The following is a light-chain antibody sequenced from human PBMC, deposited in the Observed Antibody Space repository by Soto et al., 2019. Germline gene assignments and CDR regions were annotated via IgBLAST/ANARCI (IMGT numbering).Light chain of an antibody. V-gene: IGKV1-5*03. Sequence: DIQMTQSPSTLSASVGDRVTITCRAGQNIRSWLAWYQQKPGKAPELLIYSASGLESGVPSRFSGSGSGTEFTLTISSLQPDDFATYYCQEYNGNSGLTFGGGTKVEIK. CDR1: QNIRSW. CDR3: QEYNGNSGLT. CDR2: SAS. J-gene: IGKJ4*01.